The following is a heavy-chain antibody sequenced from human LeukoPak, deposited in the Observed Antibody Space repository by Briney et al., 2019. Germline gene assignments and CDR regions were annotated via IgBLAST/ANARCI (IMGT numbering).Heavy chain of an antibody. D-gene: IGHD4-23*01. CDR3: ARDHGNSLDY. J-gene: IGHJ4*02. Sequence: DRSLRLSCAASGFAFGNFGMHWVRQAPGKGLEWVALIWYDGSDKYYGDSVRGRFTISRDNSKNTLFLQINSLRVEDTAVYYCARDHGNSLDYWGQGTLVTVSS. V-gene: IGHV3-33*01. CDR1: GFAFGNFG. CDR2: IWYDGSDK.